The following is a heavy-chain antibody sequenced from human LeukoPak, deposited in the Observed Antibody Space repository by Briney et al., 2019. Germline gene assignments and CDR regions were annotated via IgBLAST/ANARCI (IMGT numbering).Heavy chain of an antibody. CDR3: ARMSFTVTSDVFDI. Sequence: SETLSLTCTVSGGSISTYYWNWIRQPAGKGLEWIGRIYGSGSTIYNPSLKSRVTMSGDTSKNHLSLKLTSVTAADTAMFYCARMSFTVTSDVFDIWGQGTLVTVS. CDR1: GGSISTYY. CDR2: IYGSGST. V-gene: IGHV4-4*07. J-gene: IGHJ3*02. D-gene: IGHD4-17*01.